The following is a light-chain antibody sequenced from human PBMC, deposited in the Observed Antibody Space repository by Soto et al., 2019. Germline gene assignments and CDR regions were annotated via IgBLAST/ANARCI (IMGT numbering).Light chain of an antibody. CDR2: DVS. CDR3: CSYAGSYTFV. Sequence: QAVVTQPRSVSGSPGQSVTISCTGTSSDVGGYNYVSWYQQHPGKAPKLMIYDVSKRPSGVPDRFSGSKSGNTASLTISGLQAEDEADYYCCSYAGSYTFVFGGGTKVTVL. V-gene: IGLV2-11*01. J-gene: IGLJ2*01. CDR1: SSDVGGYNY.